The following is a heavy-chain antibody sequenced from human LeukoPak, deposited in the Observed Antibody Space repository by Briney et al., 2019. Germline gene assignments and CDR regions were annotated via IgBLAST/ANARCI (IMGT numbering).Heavy chain of an antibody. CDR2: IYPGDSGP. CDR1: GYSFTSYC. D-gene: IGHD1-26*01. Sequence: GESLKISCKVSGYSFTSYCIGWVRQLPGKGREWMGIIYPGDSGPTYSPSFQGQVTISVDKSINTAYLQWSSLQASDTAMYYCGMSGDRVPLQDDVFDVWGQGTMVTVST. V-gene: IGHV5-51*01. J-gene: IGHJ3*01. CDR3: GMSGDRVPLQDDVFDV.